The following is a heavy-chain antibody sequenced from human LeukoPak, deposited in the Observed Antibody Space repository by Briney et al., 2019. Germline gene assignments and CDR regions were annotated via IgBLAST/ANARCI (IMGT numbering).Heavy chain of an antibody. Sequence: GGSLRLSCAASGFTFSSYGMNWVRQAPGKGLEWVSSISSSSSYIYYADSVKGRFTISRDNAKNSLYLQMNSLRAEDTAVYYCARDRVLDYYDSSGYYPDYWGQGTLVTVSS. CDR2: ISSSSSYI. V-gene: IGHV3-21*01. D-gene: IGHD3-22*01. CDR1: GFTFSSYG. CDR3: ARDRVLDYYDSSGYYPDY. J-gene: IGHJ4*02.